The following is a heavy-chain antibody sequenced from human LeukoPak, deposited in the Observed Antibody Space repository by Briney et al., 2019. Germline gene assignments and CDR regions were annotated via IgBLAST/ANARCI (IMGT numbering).Heavy chain of an antibody. V-gene: IGHV3-66*01. CDR1: GFTVSGNY. Sequence: GGSLRLSCAASGFTVSGNYMTWVRQVSGKGLEWVSVIYSGGSTYYTDSVQGRFSISRDNSQNTLYLQMNSLRAEDTAVYYCAAPLTVIPYWGQGALVTVSS. CDR2: IYSGGST. D-gene: IGHD4-17*01. CDR3: AAPLTVIPY. J-gene: IGHJ4*02.